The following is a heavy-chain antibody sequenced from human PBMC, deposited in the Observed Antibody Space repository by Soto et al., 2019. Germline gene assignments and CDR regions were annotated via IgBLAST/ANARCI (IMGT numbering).Heavy chain of an antibody. CDR1: GYTFTGHY. CDR2: INPNSGGT. Sequence: GASVKVSCKASGYTFTGHYMHWVRQAPGQGLEWMGWINPNSGGTNYAQKFQGWVTMTRDTSISTAYMELSRLRSDDTAVYYCAREKYYYDSSGYSRDAFDIWGQGTMVTVSS. D-gene: IGHD3-22*01. CDR3: AREKYYYDSSGYSRDAFDI. J-gene: IGHJ3*02. V-gene: IGHV1-2*04.